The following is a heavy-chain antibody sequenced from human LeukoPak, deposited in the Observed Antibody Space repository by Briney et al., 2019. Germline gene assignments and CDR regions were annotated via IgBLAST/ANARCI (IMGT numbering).Heavy chain of an antibody. CDR1: GYTFTGYY. CDR3: ARRLVDSNAGYDV. V-gene: IGHV1-2*02. CDR2: INPNSGGT. D-gene: IGHD3-9*01. J-gene: IGHJ3*01. Sequence: ASVKVFCKASGYTFTGYYMHWVRQAPGQGLEWMGWINPNSGGTTYAQIFQDRVTMTRDTSISTAYMELSRLTSDDTAVYYCARRLVDSNAGYDVWGQGTMVTVSS.